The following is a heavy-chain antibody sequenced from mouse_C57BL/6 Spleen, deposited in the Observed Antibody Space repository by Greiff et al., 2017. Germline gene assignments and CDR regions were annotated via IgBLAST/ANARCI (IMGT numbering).Heavy chain of an antibody. CDR2: IDPSDSDT. V-gene: IGHV1-52*01. CDR1: GYPFTSYW. Sequence: QVQLQQPGAELVRPGSSVKLSCNASGYPFTSYWLHLVKQRPLQGLEWIGNIDPSDSDTNYNQKFKDKATLTVDTSSSTSYMQLSSLTSEDSAVYYVASSAPYYGSSDSYFDYWGQGTTRTVSS. CDR3: ASSAPYYGSSDSYFDY. D-gene: IGHD1-1*01. J-gene: IGHJ2*01.